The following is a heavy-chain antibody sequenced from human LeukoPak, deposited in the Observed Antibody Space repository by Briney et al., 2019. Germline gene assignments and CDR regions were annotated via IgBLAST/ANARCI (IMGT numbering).Heavy chain of an antibody. CDR2: IYYSGST. CDR1: GGSISSGGYY. D-gene: IGHD3-22*01. V-gene: IGHV4-31*03. Sequence: PSQTLSLTCTVFGGSISSGGYYWSWIRQHPGKGLEWIGYIYYSGSTYYNPSLKSRVTISVDTSKNQFSLKLSSVTAADTAVYYCARVCTMIVDQDYYFDYWGQGTLVTVSS. CDR3: ARVCTMIVDQDYYFDY. J-gene: IGHJ4*02.